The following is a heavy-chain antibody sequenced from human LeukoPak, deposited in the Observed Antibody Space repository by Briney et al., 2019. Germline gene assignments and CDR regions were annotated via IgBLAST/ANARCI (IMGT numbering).Heavy chain of an antibody. D-gene: IGHD3-10*01. Sequence: ASVEVSCKASGYTFTSYDINWVRQATGQGLEWMGWMNPNSGNTGYAQKFQGRVTITRNTSISTAYMELSSLRSEDTAVYYCARAPRITMVRGVIYWFDPWGQGTLVTVSS. V-gene: IGHV1-8*03. CDR2: MNPNSGNT. CDR1: GYTFTSYD. CDR3: ARAPRITMVRGVIYWFDP. J-gene: IGHJ5*02.